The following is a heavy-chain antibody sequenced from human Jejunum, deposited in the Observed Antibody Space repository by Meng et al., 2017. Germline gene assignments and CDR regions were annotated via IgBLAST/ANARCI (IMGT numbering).Heavy chain of an antibody. J-gene: IGHJ5*02. CDR1: GASISTTNYY. Sequence: QLLLQGSGPGLLKPSETLALTCPVSGASISTTNYYWGWISQPPGKGLEWIGTMSYSGSTYFNPSLKGRITISTDTSKNQFSLKLNSVTAADTAVYYCARDEWFGRYWGVWFDPWGQGTLVTVSS. CDR3: ARDEWFGRYWGVWFDP. CDR2: MSYSGST. V-gene: IGHV4-39*07. D-gene: IGHD3-10*01.